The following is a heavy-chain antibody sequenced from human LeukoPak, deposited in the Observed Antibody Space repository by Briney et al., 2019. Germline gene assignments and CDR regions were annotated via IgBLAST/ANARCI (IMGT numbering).Heavy chain of an antibody. D-gene: IGHD6-13*01. CDR1: GGSISSSSYY. J-gene: IGHJ6*03. CDR3: AITGYSSSWSYYYYYYMDV. Sequence: SETLSLTCTVSGGSISSSSYYWGWIRQPPGKGLEWIGSIYYSGSTYYNPSLKSRVTISVDTSKNQFSLKLSSVTAADTAVYYCAITGYSSSWSYYYYYYMDVWGKGTTVTVSS. CDR2: IYYSGST. V-gene: IGHV4-39*07.